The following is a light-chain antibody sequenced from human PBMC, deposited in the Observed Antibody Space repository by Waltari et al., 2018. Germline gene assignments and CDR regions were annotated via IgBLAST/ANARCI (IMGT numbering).Light chain of an antibody. J-gene: IGLJ3*02. CDR1: SSNIGTNY. CDR3: AAWDDSLSGWV. V-gene: IGLV1-47*01. CDR2: RSD. Sequence: QSVLTQPPSASGTPGQRVTISCSGSSSNIGTNYIYWYQHLPATAPKLLIYRSDQRPSGVPDRFSGSKSGTSASLAISGLRSEDEADYYCAAWDDSLSGWVFGGGTKLTVL.